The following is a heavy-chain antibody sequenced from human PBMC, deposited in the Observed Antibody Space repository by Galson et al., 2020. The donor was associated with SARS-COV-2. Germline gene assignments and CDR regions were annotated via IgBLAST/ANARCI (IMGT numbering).Heavy chain of an antibody. CDR2: ISGSGGST. CDR3: ATARYPYSSSAGVFDY. D-gene: IGHD6-6*01. J-gene: IGHJ4*02. V-gene: IGHV3-23*01. CDR1: GFTFSSYA. Sequence: GGSLRLSCAASGFTFSSYAMSWVRQAPGKGLEWVSAISGSGGSTYYADSVKGRFTISRDNSKNTLYLQMNSLRAEDTAVYYCATARYPYSSSAGVFDYWGQGTLVTVSS.